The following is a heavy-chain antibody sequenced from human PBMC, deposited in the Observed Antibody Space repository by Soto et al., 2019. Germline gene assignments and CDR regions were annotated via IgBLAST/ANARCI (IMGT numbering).Heavy chain of an antibody. Sequence: GGSLRLSCAASGFTFSMSWMDWVRQAPGKGLVWVSRIKSDGISTTYADSVKGRFTISRDNAKNTLYLQMNSLRAEDTAVYYCTRHVDSSSYYWGQGTLVTVSS. CDR1: GFTFSMSW. J-gene: IGHJ4*02. CDR3: TRHVDSSSYY. D-gene: IGHD6-6*01. V-gene: IGHV3-74*01. CDR2: IKSDGIST.